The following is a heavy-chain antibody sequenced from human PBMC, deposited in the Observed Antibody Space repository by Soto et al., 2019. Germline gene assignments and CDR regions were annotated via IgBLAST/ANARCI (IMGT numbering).Heavy chain of an antibody. Sequence: QVQLAQSGAEVKKPGSSVTVSCGPSGGTFTNYRFAWVRQVPGQGLDWMGKISPFVDKTDYNPKFHGRISIIADKATSVVYLQLNSLTTDDTALYFCARQDYLGSGRYFDYGGQGTVVTVSS. CDR1: GGTFTNYR. CDR3: ARQDYLGSGRYFDY. V-gene: IGHV1-69*02. CDR2: ISPFVDKT. D-gene: IGHD3-10*01. J-gene: IGHJ4*02.